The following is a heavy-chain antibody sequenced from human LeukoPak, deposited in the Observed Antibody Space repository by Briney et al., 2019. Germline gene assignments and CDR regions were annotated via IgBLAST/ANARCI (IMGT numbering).Heavy chain of an antibody. J-gene: IGHJ5*02. Sequence: SETLSLTCAVYGGSFSGYYWSWIRQPPGKGLEWIGEINHSGSTNYNPSLKSRATISVDTSKNQFSLKLSSVTAADTAVYYCARRGYDFWSGYRFDPWGQGTLVTVSS. CDR2: INHSGST. D-gene: IGHD3-3*01. CDR1: GGSFSGYY. V-gene: IGHV4-34*01. CDR3: ARRGYDFWSGYRFDP.